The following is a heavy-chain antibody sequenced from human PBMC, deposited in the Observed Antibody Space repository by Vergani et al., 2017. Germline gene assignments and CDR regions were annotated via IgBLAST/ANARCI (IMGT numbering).Heavy chain of an antibody. CDR2: IYTSGST. V-gene: IGHV4-61*02. Sequence: QVQLQESGPGLVKPSQTLSLTCTVSGGSISSGDYYWSWIRQPPGKGLEWIGRIYTSGSTNYNPSLKSRVTISVDTSKNQFSLKLSSVTAADTAVYYCARGSGLATYYYYGMDVWGQGTTVTVSS. D-gene: IGHD3-10*01. J-gene: IGHJ6*02. CDR1: GGSISSGDYY. CDR3: ARGSGLATYYYYGMDV.